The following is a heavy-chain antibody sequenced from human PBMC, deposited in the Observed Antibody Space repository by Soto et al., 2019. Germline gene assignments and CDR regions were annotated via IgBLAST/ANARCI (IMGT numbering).Heavy chain of an antibody. V-gene: IGHV3-11*01. J-gene: IGHJ6*02. CDR1: GFTFSDYS. CDR3: ATVGYCSSTSCQTRYYYYGMDV. Sequence: LRLSCAASGFTFSDYSMNWVRQAPGKGLEWVSYISRSGSDIYYADSVKGRFTISRDNAKNSLFLQMNSLRAEDTAVYYCATVGYCSSTSCQTRYYYYGMDVWGQGTTVTVSS. CDR2: ISRSGSDI. D-gene: IGHD2-2*03.